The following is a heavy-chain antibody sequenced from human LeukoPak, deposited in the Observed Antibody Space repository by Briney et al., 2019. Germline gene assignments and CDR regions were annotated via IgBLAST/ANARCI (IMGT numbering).Heavy chain of an antibody. V-gene: IGHV1-2*02. Sequence: ASVKVSCKTSGYTFTGYYMHWVRQAPGQGLEWMGWINPNSGGTNYAQKFQGRVTMTRDTSISTAYMELSRLGSDDTAVYYCAREESIGRYQFLHEYWGQGTLVTVSS. D-gene: IGHD1-26*01. CDR2: INPNSGGT. J-gene: IGHJ4*02. CDR1: GYTFTGYY. CDR3: AREESIGRYQFLHEY.